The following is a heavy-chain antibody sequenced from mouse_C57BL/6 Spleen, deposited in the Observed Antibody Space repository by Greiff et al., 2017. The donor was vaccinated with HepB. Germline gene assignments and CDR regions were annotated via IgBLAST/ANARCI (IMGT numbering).Heavy chain of an antibody. CDR2: IYPGSGST. J-gene: IGHJ4*01. CDR3: ARGSSGYDAMDY. D-gene: IGHD3-2*02. Sequence: QVQLQQPGAELVKPGASVKMSCKASGYTFTSYWITWVKQRPGQGLEWIGDIYPGSGSTNYNEKFKSKATLTVDTSSSTAYMQLSSLTSEDSAVYYWARGSSGYDAMDYWGQGTSVTVSS. V-gene: IGHV1-55*01. CDR1: GYTFTSYW.